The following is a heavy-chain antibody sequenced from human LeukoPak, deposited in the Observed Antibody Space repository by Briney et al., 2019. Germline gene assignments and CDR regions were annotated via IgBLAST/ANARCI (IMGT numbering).Heavy chain of an antibody. V-gene: IGHV4-39*07. CDR1: GGSISSSSYY. CDR2: ICSSGST. D-gene: IGHD4-17*01. J-gene: IGHJ5*02. CDR3: ARLRWSDYGDSNNWFDP. Sequence: NSSETLSLTCTVSGGSISSSSYYWGWIRQPPGKGLEWIGNICSSGSTYYNPSLKSRLTISLDTSKNQFSLKLSSVTAADTAVYYCARLRWSDYGDSNNWFDPWGQGTLVTVSS.